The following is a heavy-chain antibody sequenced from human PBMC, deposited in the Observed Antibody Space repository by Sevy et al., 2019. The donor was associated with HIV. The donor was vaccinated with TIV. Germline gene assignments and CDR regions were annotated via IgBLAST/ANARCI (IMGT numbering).Heavy chain of an antibody. J-gene: IGHJ6*02. Sequence: SETLSLTCAVYGGSFSGYYWSWIRQPPGKGLEWIGEINHSGSTNYNPSLKSRVTISVDTSKNQFSLKLSSVTAADTAVYXXARGHTRYCSSTSCSRGYYYYYGMDVWGQGTTVTVSS. CDR1: GGSFSGYY. CDR3: ARGHTRYCSSTSCSRGYYYYYGMDV. V-gene: IGHV4-34*01. D-gene: IGHD2-2*01. CDR2: INHSGST.